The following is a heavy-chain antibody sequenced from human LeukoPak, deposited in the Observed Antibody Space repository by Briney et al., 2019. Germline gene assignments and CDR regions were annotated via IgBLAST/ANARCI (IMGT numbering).Heavy chain of an antibody. CDR1: GFTFSSYA. V-gene: IGHV3-30-3*01. CDR2: ISYDGSNK. CDR3: AKGYSSGWYYFDY. D-gene: IGHD6-19*01. Sequence: GGSLRLSCAASGFTFSSYAMHWVRQAPGKGLEWVAVISYDGSNKYYADSVKGRVSISRDNSKNTLYLQLNSLRVEDTAVYFCAKGYSSGWYYFDYWGQGTLVTVSP. J-gene: IGHJ4*02.